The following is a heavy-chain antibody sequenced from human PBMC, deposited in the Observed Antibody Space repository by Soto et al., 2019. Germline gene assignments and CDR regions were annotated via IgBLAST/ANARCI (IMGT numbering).Heavy chain of an antibody. V-gene: IGHV5-51*01. J-gene: IGHJ4*02. CDR1: GCSFSRSW. D-gene: IGHD2-15*01. CDR2: IYPGDSES. CDR3: ARLGSDCGGGNCYSYYFDY. Sequence: EAQKISCEGSGCSFSRSWIASERLMPGKGLEWMAVIYPGDSESRYSLSFQGQVTISADKSIGTAYLQWSSLKASDTAMYYCARLGSDCGGGNCYSYYFDYWGQGTLVTVS.